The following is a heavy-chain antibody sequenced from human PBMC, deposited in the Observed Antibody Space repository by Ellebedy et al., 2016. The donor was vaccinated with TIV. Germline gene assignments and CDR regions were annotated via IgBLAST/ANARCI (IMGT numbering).Heavy chain of an antibody. CDR1: GFTFSSYG. V-gene: IGHV3-30*03. J-gene: IGHJ2*01. CDR3: ARGGRDSSGHYEDWYYDL. CDR2: VSYDGSSN. Sequence: GGSLRLSCAASGFTFSSYGMHWVRQAPGKGLEWVALVSYDGSSNYYADSVKGRFTISRDNSKNTLSLQMNSLRGEDSAVYYCARGGRDSSGHYEDWYYDLWGRGTLVTVSS. D-gene: IGHD3-22*01.